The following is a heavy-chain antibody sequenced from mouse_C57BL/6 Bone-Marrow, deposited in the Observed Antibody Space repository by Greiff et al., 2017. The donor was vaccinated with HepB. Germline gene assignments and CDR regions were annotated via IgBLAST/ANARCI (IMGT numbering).Heavy chain of an antibody. V-gene: IGHV1-20*01. Sequence: VQLQQSGPELVKPGDSVKISCKASGYSFTGYFMNWVMQSHGKSLEWIGRINPYNGDTFYNQKFKGKATLTVDKSSSTAHMELRSLTSEDSAVYYCASRWDGYYWYCDVWGTGTTVTVSS. CDR2: INPYNGDT. CDR1: GYSFTGYF. CDR3: ASRWDGYYWYCDV. J-gene: IGHJ1*03. D-gene: IGHD2-3*01.